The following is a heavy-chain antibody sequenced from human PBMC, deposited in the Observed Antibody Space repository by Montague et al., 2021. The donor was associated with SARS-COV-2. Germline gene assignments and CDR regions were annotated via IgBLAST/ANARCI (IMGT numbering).Heavy chain of an antibody. V-gene: IGHV4-59*01. CDR2: IYHNGST. J-gene: IGHJ6*02. D-gene: IGHD4-23*01. CDR3: ARGGGNSADYYNYTMDV. Sequence: SETLSLTCTVSGGSISSYYWTWIRQPPGKGLEWIGYIYHNGSTKYNPSLKSRVTISVDTSKNQFSLKLSSVSVADTAVYYCARGGGNSADYYNYTMDVWGQGTTVTVFS. CDR1: GGSISSYY.